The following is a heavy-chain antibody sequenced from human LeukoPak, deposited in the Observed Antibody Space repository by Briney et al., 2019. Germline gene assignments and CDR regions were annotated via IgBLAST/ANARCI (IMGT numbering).Heavy chain of an antibody. V-gene: IGHV3-30*19. CDR2: MSYDGSNK. Sequence: GRSLRLSCAASGFSFSAYGVHWVRQAPGKGLEWVAVMSYDGSNKYYADSVRGRFTISRDNSKNTLYLQMNSLRAEDTAVYYCARDPTSVVTSPDYWGQGTLVTVSS. CDR1: GFSFSAYG. D-gene: IGHD3-22*01. CDR3: ARDPTSVVTSPDY. J-gene: IGHJ4*02.